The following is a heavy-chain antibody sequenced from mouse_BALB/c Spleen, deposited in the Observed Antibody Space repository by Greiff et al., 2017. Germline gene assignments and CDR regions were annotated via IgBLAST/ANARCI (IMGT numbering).Heavy chain of an antibody. V-gene: IGHV2-9*02. J-gene: IGHJ2*01. D-gene: IGHD2-14*01. CDR3: ARERVRRYFDD. CDR1: GFSLTSYG. Sequence: VKVVESGPGLVAPSQSLSITCTVSGFSLTSYGVHWVRQPPGKGLEWLGVIWAGGSTNYNSALMSRLSTSKDNSKSQIFLKMNSPQTDDTAMYYYARERVRRYFDDWGQGTTLTVSS. CDR2: IWAGGST.